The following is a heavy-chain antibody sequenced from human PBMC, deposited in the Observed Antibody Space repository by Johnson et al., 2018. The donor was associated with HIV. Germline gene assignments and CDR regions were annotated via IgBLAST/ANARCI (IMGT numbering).Heavy chain of an antibody. Sequence: VQLVESGGGLVQPGGSLRLSCAASGFTFSSYWMHWVRQAPGKGLVWVSRINSDGSSTSYADSVKGRFTISRDNAKNTLYLQMNSLRAEDTAFYYCVRPAAAGRDDAFDIWGQGTMVTVSS. D-gene: IGHD6-13*01. CDR2: INSDGSST. V-gene: IGHV3-74*01. CDR3: VRPAAAGRDDAFDI. CDR1: GFTFSSYW. J-gene: IGHJ3*02.